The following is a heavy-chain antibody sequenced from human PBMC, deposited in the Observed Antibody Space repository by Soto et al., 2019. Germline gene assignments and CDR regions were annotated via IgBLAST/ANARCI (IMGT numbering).Heavy chain of an antibody. J-gene: IGHJ6*02. V-gene: IGHV3-23*01. D-gene: IGHD3-9*01. CDR1: GCTFSDYV. CDR2: ISDGGERT. Sequence: EVPLLVSGGDLVQPGGSLRRSCVASGCTFSDYVMSWVRQVPGKGLDWVSSISDGGERTDYRDSVRGRFTISRDNARFTLHMQMNSLRVDDTSIYFWARDRSTGFGLDVWGQGTTVTVSS. CDR3: ARDRSTGFGLDV.